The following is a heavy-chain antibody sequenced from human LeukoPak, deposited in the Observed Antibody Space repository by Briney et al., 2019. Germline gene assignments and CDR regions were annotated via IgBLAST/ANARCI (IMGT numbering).Heavy chain of an antibody. CDR1: GFTFSTYG. D-gene: IGHD2-2*01. V-gene: IGHV3-33*01. CDR3: ARDGKVVPAVLYYYYYGMDV. J-gene: IGHJ6*02. Sequence: GGSLRPSCAAPGFTFSTYGMHWVRQAPGKGLEWVAVIWYDGSNKYYADSVKGRFTISRDNSKNTLYLQMNSLRAEDTAVYYCARDGKVVPAVLYYYYYGMDVWGQGTTVTVSS. CDR2: IWYDGSNK.